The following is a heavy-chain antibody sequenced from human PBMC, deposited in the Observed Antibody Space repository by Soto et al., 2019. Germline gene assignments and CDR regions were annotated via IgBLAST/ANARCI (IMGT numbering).Heavy chain of an antibody. J-gene: IGHJ4*02. CDR1: GYTFTSYA. CDR2: INAGNGNT. V-gene: IGHV1-3*01. Sequence: ASVKVSCKASGYTFTSYAMHWVRQAPGQRLEWMGWINAGNGNTKYAQKLQGRVTMTTDTSTSTAYMELRSLRSGDTAVYYCARGEFLSYDDYWGQGTLVIVSS. CDR3: ARGEFLSYDDY. D-gene: IGHD3-16*01.